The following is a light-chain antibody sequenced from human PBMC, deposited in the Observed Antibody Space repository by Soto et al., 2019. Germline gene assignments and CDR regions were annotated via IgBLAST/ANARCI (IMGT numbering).Light chain of an antibody. CDR1: SSDVGGYNY. CDR2: EDN. Sequence: QSALTQPASVSGSPGQSITISCTGTSSDVGGYNYVSWYQQHPGKAPKLMIYEDNKRPSGVSIRFSGSKSGNTASLTISGLQAEDEADYYCCSYAGGSTPVIFGGGTKLTVL. CDR3: CSYAGGSTPVI. J-gene: IGLJ2*01. V-gene: IGLV2-23*01.